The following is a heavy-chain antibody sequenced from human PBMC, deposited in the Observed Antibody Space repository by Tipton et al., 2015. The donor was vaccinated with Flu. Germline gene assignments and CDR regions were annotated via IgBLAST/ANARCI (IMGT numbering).Heavy chain of an antibody. CDR1: GYTFNNYW. CDR2: IYPGDSDT. V-gene: IGHV5-51*03. J-gene: IGHJ6*02. D-gene: IGHD3-10*01. Sequence: QLVQSGAEVKKSGESLKISCEGSGYTFNNYWIGWVRQMPGKGLEWMGIIYPGDSDTRYSPSFQGQVTISADKSISSAYLQWSSLKASDTATYYCARRVGGGVYGMDVWGQGTTVTVSS. CDR3: ARRVGGGVYGMDV.